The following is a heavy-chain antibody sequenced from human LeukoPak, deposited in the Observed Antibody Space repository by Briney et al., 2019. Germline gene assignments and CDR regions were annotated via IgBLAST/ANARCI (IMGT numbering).Heavy chain of an antibody. J-gene: IGHJ4*02. CDR3: AKGLVGSGWYN. V-gene: IGHV3-11*01. Sequence: GGSLRLSCAASGFTFSDYYMSWIRQAPGKGLEWVSYISSSGSTTYYADSVKGRFTISRDNSKNTLYLQMNSLRAEDTAVYYCAKGLVGSGWYNWGQGTLVTVSP. D-gene: IGHD6-19*01. CDR1: GFTFSDYY. CDR2: ISSSGSTT.